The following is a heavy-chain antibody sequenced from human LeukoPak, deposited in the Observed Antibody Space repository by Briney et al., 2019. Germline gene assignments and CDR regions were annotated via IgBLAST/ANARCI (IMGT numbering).Heavy chain of an antibody. V-gene: IGHV1-46*01. CDR3: ARGNYYDILTALDY. CDR1: GYTFTISY. J-gene: IGHJ4*02. CDR2: INPTGDSP. Sequence: ASVKVSCKASGYTFTISYMHWVRQAPGQGLEWMGVINPTGDSPTYAQKFQCRVTMTRDSSTSTVYMELRSLRSEDTAMYYCARGNYYDILTALDYWGQGSLVTVSS. D-gene: IGHD3-9*01.